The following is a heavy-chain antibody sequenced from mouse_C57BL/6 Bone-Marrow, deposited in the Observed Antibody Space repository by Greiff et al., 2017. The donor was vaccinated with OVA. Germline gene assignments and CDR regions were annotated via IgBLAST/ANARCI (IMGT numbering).Heavy chain of an antibody. V-gene: IGHV1-5*01. J-gene: IGHJ4*01. Sequence: EVQLVESGTVLARPGASVKMSCKTSGYTFTSYWMHWVKQRPGQGLEWIGAIYPGNSDTSYNQKFKGKAKLTAVTSASTAYMELSSLTNEDSAVYYCTNYYGSRPDAMDYWGQGTSVTVSS. CDR1: GYTFTSYW. CDR2: IYPGNSDT. CDR3: TNYYGSRPDAMDY. D-gene: IGHD1-1*01.